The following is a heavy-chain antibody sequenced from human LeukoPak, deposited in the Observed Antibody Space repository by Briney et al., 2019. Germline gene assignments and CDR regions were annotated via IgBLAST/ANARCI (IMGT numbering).Heavy chain of an antibody. CDR2: IKRDGSKK. CDR3: TRVGYIDEGIDH. D-gene: IGHD5-24*01. Sequence: GGSLRLSCVASGFPFSSYWMTWVRQAPGKGLEWVANIKRDGSKKSYVDSVKGRFTISRDNAKNSLYLQMNSLRAEDTAIYYCTRVGYIDEGIDHWGQGTLVTVSS. V-gene: IGHV3-7*04. CDR1: GFPFSSYW. J-gene: IGHJ4*02.